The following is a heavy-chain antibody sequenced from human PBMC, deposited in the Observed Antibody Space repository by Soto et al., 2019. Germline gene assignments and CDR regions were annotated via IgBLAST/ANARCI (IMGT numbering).Heavy chain of an antibody. D-gene: IGHD6-6*01. CDR1: GFTFDDYT. J-gene: IGHJ4*02. V-gene: IGHV3-43*01. CDR3: GKDIGRESSSPGVDY. Sequence: EVQLVESGGGVVQPGGSLRLSCEASGFTFDDYTMHWVRQAPGKGLEWVSLISWDGGSTYYADSVKGRFTISRDNSKNSLYLQMNSLRTEDTALYYCGKDIGRESSSPGVDYWGQGTLLTVSS. CDR2: ISWDGGST.